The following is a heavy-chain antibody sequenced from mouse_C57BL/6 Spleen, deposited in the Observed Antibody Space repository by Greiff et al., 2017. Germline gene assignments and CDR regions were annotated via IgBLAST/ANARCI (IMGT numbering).Heavy chain of an antibody. Sequence: VQLVESGAELVRPGASVTLSCKASGYTFTDYEMHWVKQTPVHGLEWIGAIDPETGGTAYNQKFKGKAILTADKSSSTAYMELRSLTSEDSAVYYCTRPVVGFDYWGQGTTLTVSS. J-gene: IGHJ2*01. CDR2: IDPETGGT. D-gene: IGHD1-1*01. V-gene: IGHV1-15*01. CDR3: TRPVVGFDY. CDR1: GYTFTDYE.